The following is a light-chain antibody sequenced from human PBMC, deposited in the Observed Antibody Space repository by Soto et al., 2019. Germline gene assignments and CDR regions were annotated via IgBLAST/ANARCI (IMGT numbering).Light chain of an antibody. CDR1: QSVSSSF. CDR2: GAS. CDR3: QQYGSSPLT. V-gene: IGKV3-20*01. J-gene: IGKJ4*01. Sequence: EIVLTQSPCTLSLSPGERATLSCRASQSVSSSFLAWYQQKPGQAPRLLIYGASSRATGIPDRFSGSGSGTDFTLTISRLEPEDVAVYYCQQYGSSPLTFGGGTKVEI.